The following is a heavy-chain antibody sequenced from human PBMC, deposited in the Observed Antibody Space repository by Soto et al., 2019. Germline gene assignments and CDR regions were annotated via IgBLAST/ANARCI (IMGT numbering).Heavy chain of an antibody. Sequence: SHTLSLPCAISGYSVSSNYVTLNWIRQSPSRGLEWLGRTYYRSKWDNDYRMSVKSRISINPDTSKNQFSLQLNSVSPEDTAVYYCARATSGRFDYWGQGTLVTVSS. D-gene: IGHD2-15*01. J-gene: IGHJ4*02. CDR1: GYSVSSNYVT. CDR2: TYYRSKWDN. V-gene: IGHV6-1*01. CDR3: ARATSGRFDY.